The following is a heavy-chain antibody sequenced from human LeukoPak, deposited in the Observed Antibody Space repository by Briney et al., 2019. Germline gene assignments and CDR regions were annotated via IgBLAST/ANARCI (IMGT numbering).Heavy chain of an antibody. CDR3: ARGGFGVVGPYYHYMDV. CDR2: IYHSGST. D-gene: IGHD3-3*01. V-gene: IGHV4-31*03. J-gene: IGHJ6*03. Sequence: SETLSLTCTVSGDSISSDGFYWNWIRQHPEKGLESIGYIYHSGSTYYNPSLKSRVTISIDKSENQFSLRLSSVTAADTAVHYCARGGFGVVGPYYHYMDVWGKGTTVTVSS. CDR1: GDSISSDGFY.